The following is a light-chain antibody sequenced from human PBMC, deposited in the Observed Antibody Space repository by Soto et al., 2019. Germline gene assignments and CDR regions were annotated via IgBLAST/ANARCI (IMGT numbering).Light chain of an antibody. J-gene: IGLJ3*02. CDR1: SSDVGTYNL. CDR3: TSFARGSTLV. Sequence: QSALTQPAAVSGSPGQSITISCTGTSSDVGTYNLVSWYQQYPGKAPKLMIYATSKRPSGVSNRFSGSKSGDTASLTISGLQAEDEADYYCTSFARGSTLVFGGGPKLTVL. CDR2: ATS. V-gene: IGLV2-23*01.